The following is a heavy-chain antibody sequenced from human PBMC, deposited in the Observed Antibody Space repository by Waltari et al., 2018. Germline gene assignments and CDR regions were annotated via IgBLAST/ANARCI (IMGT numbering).Heavy chain of an antibody. Sequence: LVQSGTVEKKPGTSVKVSCEASGYPFFGYFLHWVRQAPGQGLAWMGFIKPNSGESKYAQKFQGRVTMTRDTSTSTAFMEVSSLTSDDTAVYYCARDRSRKNFDFWGQGTPVIVSS. CDR1: GYPFFGYF. CDR2: IKPNSGES. V-gene: IGHV1-2*02. J-gene: IGHJ4*02. CDR3: ARDRSRKNFDF.